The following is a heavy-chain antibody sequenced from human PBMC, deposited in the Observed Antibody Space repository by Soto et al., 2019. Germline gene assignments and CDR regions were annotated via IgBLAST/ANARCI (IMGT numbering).Heavy chain of an antibody. D-gene: IGHD3-9*01. V-gene: IGHV1-69*04. CDR1: GGTFSSYT. Sequence: SVKVSCKASGGTFSSYTISWVRQAPGQGLEWMGRIIPILGIANYAQKFQGRVTITADKSTSTAYMELSSLRSEDTAVYYCARDGVLRYFDWLGTPEYNWFDPWGQGTLVTVSS. CDR3: ARDGVLRYFDWLGTPEYNWFDP. CDR2: IIPILGIA. J-gene: IGHJ5*02.